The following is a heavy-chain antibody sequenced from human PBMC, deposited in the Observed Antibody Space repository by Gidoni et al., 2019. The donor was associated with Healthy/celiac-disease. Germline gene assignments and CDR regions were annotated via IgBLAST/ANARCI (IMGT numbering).Heavy chain of an antibody. V-gene: IGHV4-34*01. CDR2: INHSGST. CDR1: GGSFSGYY. J-gene: IGHJ4*02. D-gene: IGHD1-26*01. CDR3: ARGLGVGATGPFDY. Sequence: QVQLQQWGAGLLKPSETLSLTCAVYGGSFSGYYWSWIRQPPGKGLEWIGEINHSGSTNYNPSLKSRVTISVDTSKNQFSLKLSSVTAADTAVYYCARGLGVGATGPFDYWGQGTLVTVSS.